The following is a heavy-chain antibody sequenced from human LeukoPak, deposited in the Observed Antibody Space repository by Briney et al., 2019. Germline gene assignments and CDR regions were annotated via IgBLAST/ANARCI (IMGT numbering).Heavy chain of an antibody. D-gene: IGHD3-22*01. CDR1: GYTFTSYA. CDR3: ARDDYYDSSGYYY. V-gene: IGHV1-3*01. Sequence: ASVKVSCKASGYTFTSYAMHWVRQAPGQRLEWMGWINAGNGNTKYSQEFQGRVTITRDTSTSTAYMELRSLRSDDTAVYYCARDDYYDSSGYYYWGQGTLVTVSS. CDR2: INAGNGNT. J-gene: IGHJ4*02.